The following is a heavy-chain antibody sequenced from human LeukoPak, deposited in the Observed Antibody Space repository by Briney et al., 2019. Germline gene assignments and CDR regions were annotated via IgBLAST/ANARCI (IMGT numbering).Heavy chain of an antibody. CDR3: ARLPNCSGSLAQSGTFDY. D-gene: IGHD1-26*01. CDR1: GYSFTSYW. J-gene: IGHJ4*02. V-gene: IGHV5-51*01. Sequence: GEPLKISCKGSGYSFTSYWIGWVRQMPGKGLEWMGIIYPGDSDARYSPSFQGQVTISADKSISTAYLQWSSLKASDTAMYYCARLPNCSGSLAQSGTFDYWGQGTLVTVSS. CDR2: IYPGDSDA.